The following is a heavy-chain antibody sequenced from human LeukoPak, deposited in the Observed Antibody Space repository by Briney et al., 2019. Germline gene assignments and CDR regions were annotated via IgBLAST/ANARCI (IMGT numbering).Heavy chain of an antibody. Sequence: ASVKVSCKASGYTFTGYYMHWVRQAPGQGLEWMGWINPNSGGTNYAQKFQGRVTMTRDTSISTACMELSRLRSDDTAVYYCARATDAGPYYWGQGTLVTVSS. V-gene: IGHV1-2*02. CDR1: GYTFTGYY. CDR2: INPNSGGT. D-gene: IGHD6-13*01. CDR3: ARATDAGPYY. J-gene: IGHJ4*02.